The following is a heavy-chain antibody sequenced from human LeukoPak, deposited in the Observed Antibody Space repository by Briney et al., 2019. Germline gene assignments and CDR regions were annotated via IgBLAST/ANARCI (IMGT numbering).Heavy chain of an antibody. V-gene: IGHV3-20*04. CDR2: INWNGDTT. Sequence: GGSLRLSCAASGVTFEDCGMNWVRQVPGKGLEWVSGINWNGDTTGYADSVEGRFTISRDNAKNSLYLQMNSLRAEDTAVYYCARDVLGIVVVTATHFDYWGQGTLVTVSS. D-gene: IGHD2-21*02. J-gene: IGHJ4*02. CDR1: GVTFEDCG. CDR3: ARDVLGIVVVTATHFDY.